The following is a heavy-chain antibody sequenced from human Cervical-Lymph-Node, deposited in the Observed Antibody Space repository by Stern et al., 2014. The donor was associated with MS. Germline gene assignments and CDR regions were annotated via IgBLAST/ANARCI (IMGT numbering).Heavy chain of an antibody. D-gene: IGHD6-6*01. CDR1: GGTFNTNV. CDR2: IIPIFGTA. J-gene: IGHJ4*02. CDR3: ARAAYSTSSYNY. V-gene: IGHV1-69*12. Sequence: QVQLAQSGAEVKKPGSSVKVSCKASGGTFNTNVISWVRQAPGQGLEWMGGIIPIFGTALYAQKFQGRVTITANESTRAVYMELSSLRSEDTAVYYCARAAYSTSSYNYWGQGTLVIVSS.